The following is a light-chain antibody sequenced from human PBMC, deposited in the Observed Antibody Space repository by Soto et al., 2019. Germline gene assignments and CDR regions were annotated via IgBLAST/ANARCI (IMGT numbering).Light chain of an antibody. CDR3: QQYNNWPYT. J-gene: IGKJ2*01. Sequence: EIVMTQAPGTLSGSPGGGATLSCRASQSVTSNLAWYQQKGGQAPRLLIYGTSTRAPGVPARFSGSGSGTEFTLTISSLQSEDFAVYYCQQYNNWPYTFGQGTKLEIK. V-gene: IGKV3-15*01. CDR2: GTS. CDR1: QSVTSN.